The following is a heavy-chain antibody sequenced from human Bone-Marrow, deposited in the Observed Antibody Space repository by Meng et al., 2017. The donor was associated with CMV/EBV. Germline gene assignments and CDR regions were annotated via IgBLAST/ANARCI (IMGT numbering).Heavy chain of an antibody. V-gene: IGHV3-7*01. J-gene: IGHJ4*02. CDR2: IKHDGIEK. CDR1: GFTFSSYW. D-gene: IGHD3-16*01. Sequence: GESLKISCAASGFTFSSYWMSWVRQAPGKGLEWVANIKHDGIEKYYVDFVKGRFTISRDNAKNSLYLQMNSLRVEDTAVYYCAISLGNPGVDYWGQGTLVTGSS. CDR3: AISLGNPGVDY.